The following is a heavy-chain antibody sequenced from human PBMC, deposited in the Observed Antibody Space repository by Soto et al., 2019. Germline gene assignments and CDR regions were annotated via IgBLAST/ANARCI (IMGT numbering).Heavy chain of an antibody. CDR2: INAGNGNT. D-gene: IGHD6-13*01. CDR1: GYTLTSYA. V-gene: IGHV1-3*01. Sequence: ASVKLSCKDSGYTLTSYAMHWVRQAPGQRLEWMGWINAGNGNTKYSQKFQGRVTITRDTSASTAYMELSSLRSEDTAVYYCARFRIAAAGTGFDYWGQGTLVTVSS. CDR3: ARFRIAAAGTGFDY. J-gene: IGHJ4*02.